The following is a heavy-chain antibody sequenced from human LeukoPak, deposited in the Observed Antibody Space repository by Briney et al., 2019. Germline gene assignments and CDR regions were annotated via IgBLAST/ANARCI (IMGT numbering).Heavy chain of an antibody. CDR2: FGTRSTSI. Sequence: GGSLRLSCTASGFTFSGYSMNWVRQAPGKGLEWVSSFGTRSTSIYHAGSVKGRFAISRDNAKNSLYLQMNSLRAEDTAVYYCAREVSEGFDFWGQGTLVTVSS. CDR3: AREVSEGFDF. J-gene: IGHJ4*02. D-gene: IGHD3-22*01. CDR1: GFTFSGYS. V-gene: IGHV3-21*01.